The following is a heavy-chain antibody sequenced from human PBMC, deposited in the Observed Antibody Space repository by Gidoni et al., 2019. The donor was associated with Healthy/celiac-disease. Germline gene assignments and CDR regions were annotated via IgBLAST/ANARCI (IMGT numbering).Heavy chain of an antibody. CDR3: TTRRLMLGATWKDWYFDL. CDR1: GLTFSNAW. V-gene: IGHV3-15*01. J-gene: IGHJ2*01. D-gene: IGHD1-26*01. Sequence: EVQLVESGGGLVKPGGSLRLSCAASGLTFSNAWMSWVRQAPGKGLEWVGRIKSKTDGGTTDYAAPVKGRFTISRDDSKNTLYLQMNSLKTEDTAVYYCTTRRLMLGATWKDWYFDLWGRGTLVTVSS. CDR2: IKSKTDGGTT.